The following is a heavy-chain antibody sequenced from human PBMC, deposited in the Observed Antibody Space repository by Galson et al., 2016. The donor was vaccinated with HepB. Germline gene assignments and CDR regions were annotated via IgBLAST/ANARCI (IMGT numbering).Heavy chain of an antibody. CDR3: ARGSSFWRGYDYYGMDV. CDR2: INHSGST. Sequence: SETLSLTCAVYGGSFSGYSWTWIRQSPGKGLEWIGEINHSGSTNYNSSLKSRVTISVDTSKNQFSLRLTSLTAAETAVYYCARGSSFWRGYDYYGMDVWGQGTTVTVSS. D-gene: IGHD3-3*01. CDR1: GGSFSGYS. J-gene: IGHJ6*02. V-gene: IGHV4-34*01.